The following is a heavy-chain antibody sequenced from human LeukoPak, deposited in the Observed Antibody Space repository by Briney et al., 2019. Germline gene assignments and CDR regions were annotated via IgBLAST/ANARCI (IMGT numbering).Heavy chain of an antibody. CDR3: VTYYYGSSAPKRNY. J-gene: IGHJ4*02. V-gene: IGHV4-59*12. D-gene: IGHD3-22*01. CDR2: IYYSGST. CDR1: GGSISSYY. Sequence: SETLSLTCTVSGGSISSYYWSWIRQPPGKGLEWIGYIYYSGSTNYNPSLKSRVTISVDTSKNQFSLKLSSVTAADTAVYYCVTYYYGSSAPKRNYWGQGILVTVSS.